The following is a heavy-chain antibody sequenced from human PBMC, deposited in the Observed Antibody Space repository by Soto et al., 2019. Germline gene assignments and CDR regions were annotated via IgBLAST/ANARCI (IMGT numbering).Heavy chain of an antibody. CDR3: ARAMYCSSTSCQIYYYYYMDV. J-gene: IGHJ6*03. CDR1: GGSFSGYY. D-gene: IGHD2-2*01. Sequence: PSETLSLTCAVYGGSFSGYYWSWIRQPPGKGLEWIGEINHSGSTNYNPSLKSRVTISVDTSKNQFSLKLSSVTAADTAVYYCARAMYCSSTSCQIYYYYYMDVWGKGTTVTVSS. CDR2: INHSGST. V-gene: IGHV4-34*01.